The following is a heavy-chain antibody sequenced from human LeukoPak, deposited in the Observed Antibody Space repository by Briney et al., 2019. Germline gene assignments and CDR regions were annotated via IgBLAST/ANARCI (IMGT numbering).Heavy chain of an antibody. CDR3: ARRVSSSGFDAFDI. CDR1: GSRLATYW. Sequence: GESLQISCKGSGSRLATYWIGWVRQMPGKGLEWMGINYPGDSDTTYSPSFQGQVTMSADKSISTAYLQWSSLKASDTAMYYCARRVSSSGFDAFDIWGQGTMVTVSS. J-gene: IGHJ3*02. CDR2: NYPGDSDT. D-gene: IGHD5-12*01. V-gene: IGHV5-51*01.